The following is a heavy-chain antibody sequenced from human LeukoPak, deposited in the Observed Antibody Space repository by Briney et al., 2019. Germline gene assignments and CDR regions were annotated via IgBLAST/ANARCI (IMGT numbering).Heavy chain of an antibody. CDR1: GFSLSTSGVG. D-gene: IGHD3-22*01. J-gene: IGHJ3*02. V-gene: IGHV2-5*02. CDR3: AHRGYYDSSGYYLGDAFDI. CDR2: IYWDDDK. Sequence: SGPTLVKPTQTLTLTCTFSGFSLSTSGVGVGWIRQPPGKALEWLALIYWDDDKRYSPSLKSTLTITKDTSKNQVVLTMTNMDPVDTATYYCAHRGYYDSSGYYLGDAFDIWGQGTMVTVSS.